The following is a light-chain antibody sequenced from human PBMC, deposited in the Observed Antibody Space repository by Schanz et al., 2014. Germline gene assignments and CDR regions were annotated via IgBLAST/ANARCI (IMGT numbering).Light chain of an antibody. CDR1: SSDVGGYDF. J-gene: IGLJ3*02. CDR2: DVS. V-gene: IGLV2-14*03. CDR3: SSYTYRSTWV. Sequence: QSALTQPASVSGSPGQSITISCTGTSSDVGGYDFVSWYQQHPDKAPKLMIYDVSNRPSGVSNRFSASKSGNTASLTISDLQAEDEADYYCSSYTYRSTWVFGGGTKLTVL.